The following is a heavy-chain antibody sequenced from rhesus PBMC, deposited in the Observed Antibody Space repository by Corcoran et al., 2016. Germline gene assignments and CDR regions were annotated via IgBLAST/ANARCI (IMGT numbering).Heavy chain of an antibody. CDR2: IYGSGGST. CDR3: ARDRLGVDY. D-gene: IGHD6-31*01. CDR1: GGSISDSYY. V-gene: IGHV4-106*01. J-gene: IGHJ4*01. Sequence: QVQLQESGPGLVKPSETLSLTCAVSGGSISDSYYWSWLRQPPGKGLGWIGDIYGSGGSTFHNPSLKSRVTISTDTSKNQFSLKLSSVTAADTAVYYCARDRLGVDYWGQGVLVTVSS.